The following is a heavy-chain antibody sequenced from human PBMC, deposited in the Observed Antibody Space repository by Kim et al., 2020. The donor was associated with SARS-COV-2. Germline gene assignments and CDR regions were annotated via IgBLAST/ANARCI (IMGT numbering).Heavy chain of an antibody. Sequence: SETLSLTCAVSGASISSINWWCWVRQPPGKGLEWIGEIFHSGGTDYNPSLKSRVIISVDKSKNQFSLKLSSVTAADTAVYYCTRDAGVSGAPFFFYYWC. CDR1: GASISSINW. V-gene: IGHV4-4*02. D-gene: IGHD1-26*01. J-gene: IGHJ4*01. CDR2: IFHSGGT. CDR3: TRDAGVSGAPFFFYY.